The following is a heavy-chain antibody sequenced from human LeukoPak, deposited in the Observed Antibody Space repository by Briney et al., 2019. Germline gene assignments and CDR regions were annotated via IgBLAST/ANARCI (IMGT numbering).Heavy chain of an antibody. CDR3: ARIPYGGYHWFDP. CDR2: INPNSGGT. J-gene: IGHJ5*02. D-gene: IGHD5-12*01. V-gene: IGHV1-2*02. Sequence: GASVKVSCKASGYTFTGYYMHWVRQAPGQGLGWMGWINPNSGGTNYAQKFQGRVTMTRDTSISTAYMELSSLRAEDTAVYYCARIPYGGYHWFDPWGQGTLVTVSS. CDR1: GYTFTGYY.